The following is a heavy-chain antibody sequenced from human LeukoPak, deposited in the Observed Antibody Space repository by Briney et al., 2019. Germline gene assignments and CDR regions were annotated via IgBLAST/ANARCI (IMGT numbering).Heavy chain of an antibody. J-gene: IGHJ6*03. Sequence: PSETLSLTCIVSGGSISSYYWSWIRQPPGKGLEWIGYIYYSGSTNYNPSLKSRVTISVDTSKNQFSLKLSSVTAADTAVYYCARDVLGATPYYYYYYMDVWGKGTTVTISS. CDR3: ARDVLGATPYYYYYYMDV. V-gene: IGHV4-59*01. CDR2: IYYSGST. CDR1: GGSISSYY. D-gene: IGHD1-26*01.